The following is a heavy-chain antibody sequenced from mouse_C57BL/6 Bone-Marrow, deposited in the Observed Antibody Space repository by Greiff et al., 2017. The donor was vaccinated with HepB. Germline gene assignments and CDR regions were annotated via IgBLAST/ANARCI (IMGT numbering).Heavy chain of an antibody. Sequence: VQLQQPGAELVMPGASVKLSCKASGYTFTSYWMHWVKQRPGQGLEWIGEIDPSDSYTNYNQKFQGKATLTVDKSSSTAYMQLSSLTSEDSAVYYCARSLGAWFAYWGQGTLVTVSA. D-gene: IGHD4-1*01. CDR1: GYTFTSYW. CDR2: IDPSDSYT. CDR3: ARSLGAWFAY. J-gene: IGHJ3*01. V-gene: IGHV1-69*01.